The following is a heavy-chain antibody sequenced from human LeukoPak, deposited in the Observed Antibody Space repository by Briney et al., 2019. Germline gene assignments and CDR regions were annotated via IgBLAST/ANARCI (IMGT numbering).Heavy chain of an antibody. V-gene: IGHV3-33*01. J-gene: IGHJ4*02. CDR2: YDGSNI. D-gene: IGHD3-9*01. CDR1: GFTLRTYG. Sequence: SGGSLRLSCAASGFTLRTYGMHWARQAPGKGLEWVAYDGSNIYYADSVKGRFTISRDNSKNTLYLEMNSLRDEDTAVYYCARDLRKGRYLDDWGQGTLVTVSS. CDR3: ARDLRKGRYLDD.